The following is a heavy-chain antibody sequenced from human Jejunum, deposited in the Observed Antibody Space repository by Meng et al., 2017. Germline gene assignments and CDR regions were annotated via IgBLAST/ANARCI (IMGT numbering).Heavy chain of an antibody. CDR3: TTAGAYPFDY. J-gene: IGHJ4*02. Sequence: VHVVESGGGLVQPGVSLRLSCAASGFTFRTRWMHWVCQAPGRGLEWVSRIDDDGNTIDYAGSVKGRFTISRDNAKNSLYLQMNSLRAEDTAVYYCTTAGAYPFDYWGQGTLVTVSS. CDR2: IDDDGNTI. CDR1: GFTFRTRW. V-gene: IGHV3-74*01.